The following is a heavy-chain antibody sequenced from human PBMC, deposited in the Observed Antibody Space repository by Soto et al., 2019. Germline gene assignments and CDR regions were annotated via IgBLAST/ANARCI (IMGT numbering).Heavy chain of an antibody. J-gene: IGHJ4*02. CDR2: IYYSGST. Sequence: SETLSLSSTVSGNSISCDDFYWSWIRQPPGRGLEWLGYIYYSGSTSYNASLKSRLTMSVDTSKSQFSLRLSSVTPADTAVYYCARVPTIWGQGTLVPSPQ. CDR3: ARVPTI. CDR1: GNSISCDDFY. V-gene: IGHV4-30-4*01.